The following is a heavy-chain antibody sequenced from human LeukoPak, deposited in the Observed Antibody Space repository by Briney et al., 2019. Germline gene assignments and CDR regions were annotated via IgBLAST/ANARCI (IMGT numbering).Heavy chain of an antibody. V-gene: IGHV4-59*12. CDR2: IYYSGST. CDR1: GGSISSYY. D-gene: IGHD1-14*01. Sequence: SETLSLTCTVSGGSISSYYWSWIRQPPGKGLEWIGYIYYSGSTNYNPSLKSRVTISVDTSKNQFSLKLSSVTAADTAVYYCAREPTGVKGYYYYMDVWGKGTTVTVSS. J-gene: IGHJ6*03. CDR3: AREPTGVKGYYYYMDV.